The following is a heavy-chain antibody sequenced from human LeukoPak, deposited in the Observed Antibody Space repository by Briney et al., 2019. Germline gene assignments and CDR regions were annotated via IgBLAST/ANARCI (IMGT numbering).Heavy chain of an antibody. V-gene: IGHV4-39*07. D-gene: IGHD1-26*01. CDR2: IYYSGST. Sequence: PGTLSLTCAVSGGSISSSRYYWGCIRQPPGKGLEWIVSIYYSGSTYYNPSLKSRVTISVVTSNNQSSLKLSSGTAADTAVYYCATQRGSYNVYFDFWGQGTLVTVSS. CDR3: ATQRGSYNVYFDF. J-gene: IGHJ4*02. CDR1: GGSISSSRYY.